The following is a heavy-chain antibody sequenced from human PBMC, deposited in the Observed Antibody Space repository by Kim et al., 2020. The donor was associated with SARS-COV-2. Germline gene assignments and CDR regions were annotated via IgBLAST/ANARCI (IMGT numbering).Heavy chain of an antibody. J-gene: IGHJ4*02. D-gene: IGHD5-18*01. CDR1: GYTFTSYA. CDR3: ARHVDTAMVNDY. V-gene: IGHV1-3*01. CDR2: INAGNGNT. Sequence: ASVKVSCKASGYTFTSYATHWVRQAPGQRLEWMGWINAGNGNTKYSQKFQGRVTITRDTSASTAYMELSSLRSEDTAVYYCARHVDTAMVNDYWGQGTLVTVSS.